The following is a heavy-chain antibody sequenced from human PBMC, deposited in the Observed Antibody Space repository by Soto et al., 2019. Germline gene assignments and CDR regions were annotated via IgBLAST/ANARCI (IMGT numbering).Heavy chain of an antibody. CDR3: ATFRDGYNYNFDY. CDR2: IIPIFGTA. J-gene: IGHJ4*02. V-gene: IGHV1-69*13. D-gene: IGHD5-12*01. CDR1: GGTFSSYA. Sequence: ASVNVSCKASGGTFSSYAISWVRQAPGQGLEWMGGIIPIFGTANYAQKFQGRVTITADESTSKAYMELSSLRSEDTAVYYCATFRDGYNYNFDYWGQGTLVTVSS.